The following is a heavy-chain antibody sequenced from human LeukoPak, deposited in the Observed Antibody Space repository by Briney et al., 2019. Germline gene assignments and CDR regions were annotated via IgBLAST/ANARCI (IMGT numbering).Heavy chain of an antibody. CDR3: ARYSSSWYDAFDI. J-gene: IGHJ3*02. Sequence: SETLSLTCAVYGGSFSGYYWSWIRQPPGKGLEWIGEINHSGSTNYNPSLKSRVTMSVDTSKNQFSLKLSSVTAADTAVYYCARYSSSWYDAFDIWGQGTMVTVSS. V-gene: IGHV4-34*01. CDR2: INHSGST. D-gene: IGHD6-13*01. CDR1: GGSFSGYY.